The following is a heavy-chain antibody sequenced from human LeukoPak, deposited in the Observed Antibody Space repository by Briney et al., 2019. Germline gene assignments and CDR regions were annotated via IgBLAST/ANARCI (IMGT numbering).Heavy chain of an antibody. V-gene: IGHV4-34*01. Sequence: SETLSLTCAVYGGSFRDYYWSWIRQPPGKGPEWIGEINHSGSTNYNPSLKSRVTISVDTSKNQFSLKLSSVTAADTAVYYCARGGAIRNDIVVVPAALDYWGQGTLVTVSS. CDR2: INHSGST. CDR3: ARGGAIRNDIVVVPAALDY. J-gene: IGHJ4*02. D-gene: IGHD2-2*01. CDR1: GGSFRDYY.